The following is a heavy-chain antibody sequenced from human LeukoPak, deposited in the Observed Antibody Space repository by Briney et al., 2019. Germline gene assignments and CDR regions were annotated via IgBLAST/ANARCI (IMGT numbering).Heavy chain of an antibody. J-gene: IGHJ6*04. CDR3: ERAWLWLVVRIDV. V-gene: IGHV4-34*01. Sequence: SETLSLTCAVSGGSFSGYYWSWIRQPPGKGLEWIGEINNSGSTNNNPSVKNRVTISVDTSKSQFSLKLSSVTAADTSVYDCERAWLWLVVRIDVWGEGTTVSVSS. CDR1: GGSFSGYY. CDR2: INNSGST. D-gene: IGHD6-19*01.